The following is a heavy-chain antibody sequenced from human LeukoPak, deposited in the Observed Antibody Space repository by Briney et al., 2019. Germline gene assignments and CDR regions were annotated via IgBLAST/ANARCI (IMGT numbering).Heavy chain of an antibody. CDR1: GYTFPSYD. CDR3: ARAGVRFRRSFSHDAFDI. Sequence: VNVSCKVSGYTFPSYDICWVRHAPGQGLEWVGWINPNSGNTGYAQKFQGRVTMTRNTSISTAYMELSRLRSEDTGVYYCARAGVRFRRSFSHDAFDIWGQGTMVTVSS. V-gene: IGHV1-8*01. D-gene: IGHD3-3*01. J-gene: IGHJ3*02. CDR2: INPNSGNT.